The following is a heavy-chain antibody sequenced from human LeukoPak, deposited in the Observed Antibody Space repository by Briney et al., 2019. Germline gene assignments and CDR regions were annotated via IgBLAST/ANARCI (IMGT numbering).Heavy chain of an antibody. CDR1: GYFSTAYY. D-gene: IGHD5-12*01. V-gene: IGHV4-38-2*02. CDR3: ARQVATKGEWAFDV. J-gene: IGHJ3*01. Sequence: KTSETLSLTRTVSGYFSTAYYWGWIPQPPGKGLEWMASIRPDGHTYTNSSLRHQLTISPDMSRNEFSLKLNSLTAADTAVYYCARQVATKGEWAFDVWGQGTVVTVSS. CDR2: IRPDGHT.